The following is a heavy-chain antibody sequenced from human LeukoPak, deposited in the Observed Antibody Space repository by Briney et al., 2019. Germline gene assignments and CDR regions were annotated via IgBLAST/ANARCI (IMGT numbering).Heavy chain of an antibody. CDR1: GGTFSSYA. J-gene: IGHJ4*02. CDR3: AGAISSGSYPDY. CDR2: IIPIFGTA. D-gene: IGHD1-26*01. Sequence: ASVKVSCKASGGTFSSYAISWVRQAPGQGLEWMGGIIPIFGTANYAQKFQGRVTITADESTSTAYMELSSLRSEDTAVYYCAGAISSGSYPDYWGQGTLVTVSS. V-gene: IGHV1-69*13.